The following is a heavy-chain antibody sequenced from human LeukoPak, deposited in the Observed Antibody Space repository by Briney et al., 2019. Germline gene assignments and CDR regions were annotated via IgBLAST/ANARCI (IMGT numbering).Heavy chain of an antibody. D-gene: IGHD2/OR15-2a*01. V-gene: IGHV1-24*01. CDR3: ATVSAGVPQHDY. J-gene: IGHJ4*02. Sequence: ASVKVSCKVSGSTLTDVSIHWVRQAPGKGLEWMGGFNLEDNKTIYAQKFQDRVTMTEDTSSDTAYMDLRSLTSADTAVYFCATVSAGVPQHDYWGQGTLVTVSS. CDR1: GSTLTDVS. CDR2: FNLEDNKT.